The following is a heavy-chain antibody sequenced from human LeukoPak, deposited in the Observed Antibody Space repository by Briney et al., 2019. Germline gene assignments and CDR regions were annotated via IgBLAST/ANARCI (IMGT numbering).Heavy chain of an antibody. CDR1: GYTFTSYA. D-gene: IGHD2-15*01. Sequence: ASVRVSCKASGYTFTSYAMHWVRQAPGQRLEWMGWINAGNGNTKYSQKFQGRVTITRDTSASTAYMELSSLRSEDTAVYYCASPRYCSGGSCSYYFDYWGQGTLVTVSS. J-gene: IGHJ4*02. CDR3: ASPRYCSGGSCSYYFDY. V-gene: IGHV1-3*01. CDR2: INAGNGNT.